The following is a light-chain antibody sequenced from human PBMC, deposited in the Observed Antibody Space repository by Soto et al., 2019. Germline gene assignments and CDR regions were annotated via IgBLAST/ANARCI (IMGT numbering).Light chain of an antibody. Sequence: IALTQSPGTLSLSPGERATLSCRASQTISRNFLAWYQQKPGQAPRLLIYGASKRATGIPDRFSGSGSGTDFTLTISRLEPEDFAVYYCQQYGNSPITFGQGTRLEI. CDR3: QQYGNSPIT. V-gene: IGKV3-20*01. CDR2: GAS. CDR1: QTISRNF. J-gene: IGKJ5*01.